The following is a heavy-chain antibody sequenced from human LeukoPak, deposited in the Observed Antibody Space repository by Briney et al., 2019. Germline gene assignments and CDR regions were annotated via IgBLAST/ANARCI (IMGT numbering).Heavy chain of an antibody. V-gene: IGHV1-24*01. CDR2: FDPEDGET. CDR1: GFTFSSYG. J-gene: IGHJ5*02. D-gene: IGHD6-13*01. Sequence: KSGGSLRLSCAASGFTFSSYGMHWVRQAPGKGLEWMGGFDPEDGETIYAQKFQGRVTMTEDTSTDTAYMELSSLRSEDTAVYYCATAHSQSIAAAGTGWFDPWGQGTLVTVSS. CDR3: ATAHSQSIAAAGTGWFDP.